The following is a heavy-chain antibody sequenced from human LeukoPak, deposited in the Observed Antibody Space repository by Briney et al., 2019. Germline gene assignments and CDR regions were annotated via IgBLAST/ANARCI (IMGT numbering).Heavy chain of an antibody. D-gene: IGHD4-11*01. V-gene: IGHV3-74*01. Sequence: GGSLRLSCAASGFTFRSYWMHWVRQAPGKGLVWVSRINRDGSSTNYADSVKGRFTISRDNAKNTLYLPMNSLRAEDTAVYYCVRDDSSHFDYWGQGALVTVSS. J-gene: IGHJ4*02. CDR1: GFTFRSYW. CDR2: INRDGSST. CDR3: VRDDSSHFDY.